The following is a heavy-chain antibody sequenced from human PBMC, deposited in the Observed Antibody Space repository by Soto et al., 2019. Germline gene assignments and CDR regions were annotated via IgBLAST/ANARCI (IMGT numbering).Heavy chain of an antibody. CDR1: GDSLSSNTAA. Sequence: HVQLQQSGPGLVKPSQTLSLTCAISGDSLSSNTAAWSWIRRSPSRGLEWLGRTYYRSKWYYDYAASVTSRMTINPDTSKNQFSLQLNSVTPEDTAVYYCARGSYTSTWYWGQGTLVTVSS. J-gene: IGHJ4*02. CDR2: TYYRSKWYY. D-gene: IGHD6-13*01. CDR3: ARGSYTSTWY. V-gene: IGHV6-1*01.